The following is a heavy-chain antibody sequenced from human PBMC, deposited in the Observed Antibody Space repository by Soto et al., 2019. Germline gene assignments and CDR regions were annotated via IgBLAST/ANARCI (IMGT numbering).Heavy chain of an antibody. Sequence: PSETLSLTCTVSGGSISSYYWNWIRQPPGKGLEWIGYISNSGSTNFNPSLKSRITISVDTSKNQFSLRLSSVTAADTAIYYCARHGAYYYYAMDVWGQGTTVT. CDR2: ISNSGST. CDR1: GGSISSYY. J-gene: IGHJ6*02. V-gene: IGHV4-59*08. D-gene: IGHD3-16*01. CDR3: ARHGAYYYYAMDV.